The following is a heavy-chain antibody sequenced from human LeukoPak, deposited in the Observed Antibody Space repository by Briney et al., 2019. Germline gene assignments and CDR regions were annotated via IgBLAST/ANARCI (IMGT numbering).Heavy chain of an antibody. CDR1: GFTFSTYA. Sequence: PGGSLRLSCADSGFTFSTYAMGWVRQSPGKGLEWVSSIKGGGGDPFCADSVKGRFSISRDNSKNTLFLQLNSLRAEDSAVYYCAKGGHDFNPFYWWGQGTLVTVSS. D-gene: IGHD2-21*02. CDR3: AKGGHDFNPFYW. CDR2: IKGGGGDP. V-gene: IGHV3-23*01. J-gene: IGHJ4*02.